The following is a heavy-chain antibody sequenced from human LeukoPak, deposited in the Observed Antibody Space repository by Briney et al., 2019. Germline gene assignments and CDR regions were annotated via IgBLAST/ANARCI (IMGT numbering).Heavy chain of an antibody. D-gene: IGHD3-9*01. V-gene: IGHV3-23*01. CDR1: GIIFRDFS. CDR3: AKSPRLDWLSTYFDY. J-gene: IGHJ4*02. CDR2: ISGSGGST. Sequence: GGSLRLSCSVSGIIFRDFSMSWVRQAPGKGLEWVSAISGSGGSTYYADSVKGRFAISRDNSKNTLYLQMNSLRAEDTAVYYCAKSPRLDWLSTYFDYWGQGTLVTVSS.